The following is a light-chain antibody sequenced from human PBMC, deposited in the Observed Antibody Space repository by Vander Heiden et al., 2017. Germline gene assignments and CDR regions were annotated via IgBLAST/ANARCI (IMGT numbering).Light chain of an antibody. Sequence: VLTHPPPVSVAPGQTASVPVGGNNIGSKSVHGYQQRPGQAPAVVVYADRDRPSGIPERFSGSNSGNTATLTISRVEAGDEADYYCQVWDGSSARFGGGTKLTVL. CDR2: ADR. J-gene: IGLJ2*01. CDR1: NIGSKS. CDR3: QVWDGSSAR. V-gene: IGLV3-21*02.